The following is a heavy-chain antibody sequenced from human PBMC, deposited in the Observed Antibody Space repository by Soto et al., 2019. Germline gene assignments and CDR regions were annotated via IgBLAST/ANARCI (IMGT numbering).Heavy chain of an antibody. Sequence: QVQLVESGGGVVQPGRSLRLSCAASGFTFSSYAMHWVRQAPGKGLEWVAVISYDGSNKYYADSVKGRFTISRDNSKNTLYLQMNSLSAEDTAVYYCAREKGVWFGESLNYWGQGTLVTVSS. CDR1: GFTFSSYA. CDR3: AREKGVWFGESLNY. D-gene: IGHD3-10*01. J-gene: IGHJ4*02. V-gene: IGHV3-30-3*01. CDR2: ISYDGSNK.